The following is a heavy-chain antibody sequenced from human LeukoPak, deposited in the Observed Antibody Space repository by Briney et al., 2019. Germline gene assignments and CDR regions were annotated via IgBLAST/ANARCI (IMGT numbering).Heavy chain of an antibody. CDR2: IKPDSGHT. J-gene: IGHJ4*02. Sequence: SVKVSCKACVYTFTRYYLHWVRQPPGRGREGIGRIKPDSGHTDYVQELQGRVTVTGETSISTAYMELSLRTDDTAVYDCAKFDRDLGPFDYWGQGTVVTVSS. D-gene: IGHD1-26*01. CDR3: AKFDRDLGPFDY. V-gene: IGHV1-2*02. CDR1: VYTFTRYY.